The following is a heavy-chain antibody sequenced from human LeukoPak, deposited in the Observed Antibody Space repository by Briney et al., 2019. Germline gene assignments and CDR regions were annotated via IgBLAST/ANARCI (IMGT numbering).Heavy chain of an antibody. Sequence: GGSLRLSCAASGFTVSSKYMSWVRQAPGTGLEWVAVIWSDGTDKYHADSVKGRFTISRDNSRNTLYLQMSSLRVEDTAVYYCARDRGYSYFDYWGQGSLVTVSS. CDR2: IWSDGTDK. V-gene: IGHV3-33*08. D-gene: IGHD4-11*01. J-gene: IGHJ4*02. CDR1: GFTVSSKY. CDR3: ARDRGYSYFDY.